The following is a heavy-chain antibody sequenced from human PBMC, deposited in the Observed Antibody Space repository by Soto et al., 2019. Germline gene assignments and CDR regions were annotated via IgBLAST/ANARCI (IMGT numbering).Heavy chain of an antibody. Sequence: PGGSLRLSCAASGFTFRDYYMSWIRQAPGKGREWVSYFSNSGSTMFYADSVKGRFTISRDNAKNSVYLHMHSLRAEDTAVYYCARDAGSGDHDSGYHYAFDYWGQGTLVTVSS. V-gene: IGHV3-11*01. J-gene: IGHJ4*02. D-gene: IGHD3-22*01. CDR1: GFTFRDYY. CDR2: FSNSGSTM. CDR3: ARDAGSGDHDSGYHYAFDY.